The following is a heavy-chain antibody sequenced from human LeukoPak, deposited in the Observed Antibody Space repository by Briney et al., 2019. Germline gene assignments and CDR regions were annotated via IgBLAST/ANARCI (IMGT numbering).Heavy chain of an antibody. D-gene: IGHD3-3*01. Sequence: GASVKVSCKASGYTFTGYYMHWVRQAPGQGLEWMGWINPNSGGTNYAQKFQGRVTMTRDTSISTAYMELSGLRSDDTAVYYCARALTIFGVVNVVGYWGQGTLVTVSS. CDR3: ARALTIFGVVNVVGY. CDR2: INPNSGGT. CDR1: GYTFTGYY. J-gene: IGHJ4*02. V-gene: IGHV1-2*02.